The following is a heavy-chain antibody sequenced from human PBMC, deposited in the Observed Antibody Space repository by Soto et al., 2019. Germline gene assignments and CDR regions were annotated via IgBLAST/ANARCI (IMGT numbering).Heavy chain of an antibody. V-gene: IGHV3-30*18. CDR3: AKEXTAARPKSHYYYYGMDV. Sequence: PGGSLRLSCAASGFTFSSYGMHWVRQAPGKGLEWVAVISYDGSNKYYADSVKGRFTISRDNSKNTLYLQMNSLRAEDTAVYYCAKEXTAARPKSHYYYYGMDVWGQGTTVTVSS. CDR2: ISYDGSNK. D-gene: IGHD6-6*01. CDR1: GFTFSSYG. J-gene: IGHJ6*02.